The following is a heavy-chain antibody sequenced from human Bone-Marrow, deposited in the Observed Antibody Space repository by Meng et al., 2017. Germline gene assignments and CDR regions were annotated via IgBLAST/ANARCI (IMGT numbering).Heavy chain of an antibody. D-gene: IGHD6-25*01. J-gene: IGHJ4*02. CDR1: GYTFISSD. V-gene: IGHV1-8*02. CDR3: ARGKDSSDYYIFAS. CDR2: MKPNSGTA. Sequence: QVHLVQSGAEAKKPGASVKVSCKASGYTFISSDINWVRQAVGQGLEWLGWMKPNSGTAVYAQSFQGRVTMTRDTSTDTAYLELSSLRSEDTALYYCARGKDSSDYYIFASWGQGTLVTVSS.